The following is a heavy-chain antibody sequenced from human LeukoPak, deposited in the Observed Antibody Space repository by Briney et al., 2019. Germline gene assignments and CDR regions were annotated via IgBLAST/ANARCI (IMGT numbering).Heavy chain of an antibody. V-gene: IGHV1-69*13. CDR2: IIPIFGTT. D-gene: IGHD2-2*01. Sequence: SVKVSCKASGGTFSNYTISWVRQAPGQGLEWMGGIIPIFGTTNYAQKFQGRVTITADESTSTGYMELSSLRSEDTAVYYCASASGNIVVVPVAVWYFDLWGRGTLVTVSS. J-gene: IGHJ2*01. CDR3: ASASGNIVVVPVAVWYFDL. CDR1: GGTFSNYT.